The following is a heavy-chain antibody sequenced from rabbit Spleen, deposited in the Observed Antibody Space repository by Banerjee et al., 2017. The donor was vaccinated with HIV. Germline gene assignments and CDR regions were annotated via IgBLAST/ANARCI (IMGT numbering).Heavy chain of an antibody. CDR1: GFSFNSFHY. D-gene: IGHD4-1*01. CDR2: IAGSSSGFT. V-gene: IGHV1S45*01. CDR3: VREVAGKFNL. Sequence: EQVEESGGDLVKPEGSLTLTCTASGFSFNSFHYICWVRQAPGKGLEWSACIAGSSSGFTYSEARAKGRFTFSSHNAQKTLYLQLNSLTAADTATYFSVREVAGKFNLWGQGTLVTVS. J-gene: IGHJ4*01.